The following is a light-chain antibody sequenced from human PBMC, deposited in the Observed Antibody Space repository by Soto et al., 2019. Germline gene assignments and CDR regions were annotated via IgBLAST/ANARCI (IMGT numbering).Light chain of an antibody. J-gene: IGKJ1*01. CDR2: KAS. Sequence: DIQMTQSPSTLSASVGDRVTITCRASQSISSWLSWYQQEPGKAPKLLIYKASSLESGVPSRFSGSGSGTEFTLTISSLQPDDFATYYCQQYNSYWTCGQGTKVGI. CDR1: QSISSW. CDR3: QQYNSYWT. V-gene: IGKV1-5*03.